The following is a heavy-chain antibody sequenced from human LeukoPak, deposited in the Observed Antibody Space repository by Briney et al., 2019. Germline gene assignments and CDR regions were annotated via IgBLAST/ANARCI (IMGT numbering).Heavy chain of an antibody. V-gene: IGHV3-20*04. CDR2: INWSGGST. J-gene: IGHJ3*02. CDR1: GFTFSSYG. CDR3: ARVGSAPNAFDI. Sequence: PGGSLRLSCAASGFTFSSYGMHWVRQAPGKGLEWVSGINWSGGSTGYADSVKGRFTISRDNAKNSLYLQMNSLRAEDTALYYCARVGSAPNAFDIWGQGTMVTVSS. D-gene: IGHD2-15*01.